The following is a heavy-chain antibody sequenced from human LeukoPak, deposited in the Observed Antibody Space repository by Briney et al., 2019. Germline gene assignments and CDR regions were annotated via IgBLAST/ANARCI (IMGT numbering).Heavy chain of an antibody. Sequence: AETLSLTCAVSGYSISSSNYWGWVRQPPGKGLEWIGNIHHIGNTYYNPSLENRVTISLDTSKNQFSLKLSSVTAADTAVYYCARVLIVVVTEEYDAFDIWGQGTMVTVSS. V-gene: IGHV4-38-2*01. J-gene: IGHJ3*02. D-gene: IGHD2-21*02. CDR2: IHHIGNT. CDR3: ARVLIVVVTEEYDAFDI. CDR1: GYSISSSNY.